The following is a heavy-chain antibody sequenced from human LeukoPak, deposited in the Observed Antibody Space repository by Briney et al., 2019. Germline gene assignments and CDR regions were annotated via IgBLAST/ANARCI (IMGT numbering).Heavy chain of an antibody. CDR2: IRSKANSYAT. CDR3: SSSLWFGELLKAFDL. V-gene: IGHV3-73*01. CDR1: GFTFSGSA. Sequence: PGGSLKLSCAASGFTFSGSAMHWVRQASGKGLEWVGRIRSKANSYATAYAASVTGRLTVSRDDSKNTAYLQMNSLKTEDTAVYYCSSSLWFGELLKAFDLWGRGTLVTVSS. J-gene: IGHJ2*01. D-gene: IGHD3-10*01.